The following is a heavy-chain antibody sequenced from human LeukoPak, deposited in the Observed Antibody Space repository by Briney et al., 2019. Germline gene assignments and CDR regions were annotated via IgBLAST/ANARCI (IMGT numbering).Heavy chain of an antibody. V-gene: IGHV3-21*01. J-gene: IGHJ5*02. CDR1: GFTFRSYW. D-gene: IGHD2/OR15-2a*01. CDR2: ISSSGDHI. CDR3: VRIPNSANFPNWFDP. Sequence: PGGSLRLSCAASGFTFRSYWMSWVRQAPGKGLEWVSSISSSGDHIYYADSVKGRFTISRDNAKNSLYLQMDSLRAEDTALYYCVRIPNSANFPNWFDPWGQGTLVTGSS.